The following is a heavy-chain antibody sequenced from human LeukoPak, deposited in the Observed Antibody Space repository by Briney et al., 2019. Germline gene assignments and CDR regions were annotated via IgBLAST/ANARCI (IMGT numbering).Heavy chain of an antibody. V-gene: IGHV1-46*01. J-gene: IGHJ4*02. CDR2: INPSGGST. D-gene: IGHD5-24*01. CDR3: ASIGWGMATIKWFDY. CDR1: GYTFTSYY. Sequence: GASVKVSCKASGYTFTSYYMHWVRQAPGQGLEWMGIINPSGGSTSYAQKFQGRVTMTRDTSMSTVYMELSSLRSEDTAVYYCASIGWGMATIKWFDYWGQGTLVTVSS.